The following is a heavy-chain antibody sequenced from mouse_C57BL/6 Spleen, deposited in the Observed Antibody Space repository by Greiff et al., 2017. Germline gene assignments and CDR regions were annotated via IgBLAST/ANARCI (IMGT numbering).Heavy chain of an antibody. Sequence: QVQLQQPGAELVKPGASVKLSCKASGYTFTSYWMHWVKQRPGQGLEWIGMIHPNSGSTNYNEKFKSKATLTVDKSSSTAYMQLSSLTSADSAVYYCARPLDSSGPFAYWGQGTLVTVSA. D-gene: IGHD3-2*02. CDR2: IHPNSGST. CDR1: GYTFTSYW. J-gene: IGHJ3*01. CDR3: ARPLDSSGPFAY. V-gene: IGHV1-64*01.